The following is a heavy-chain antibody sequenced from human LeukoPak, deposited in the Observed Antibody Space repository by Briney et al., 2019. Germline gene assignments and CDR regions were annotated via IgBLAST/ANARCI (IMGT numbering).Heavy chain of an antibody. D-gene: IGHD1-26*01. CDR1: GGSFSGYY. CDR2: INHSGST. J-gene: IGHJ4*02. CDR3: ATESKGGELLGG. Sequence: SETRSLTCAVYGGSFSGYYWSWIRQPPGKGLEWIGEINHSGSTNYNPSLKSRVTISVDTSKNQFSLKLSSVTAADTAVYYCATESKGGELLGGWGQGTLVTVSS. V-gene: IGHV4-34*01.